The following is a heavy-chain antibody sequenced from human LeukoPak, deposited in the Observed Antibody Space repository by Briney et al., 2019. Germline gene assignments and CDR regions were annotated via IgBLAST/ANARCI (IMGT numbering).Heavy chain of an antibody. D-gene: IGHD6-13*01. CDR3: ARDGAYRTGWYYCEN. CDR1: GFTFSDYG. J-gene: IGHJ4*02. V-gene: IGHV3-33*01. Sequence: PGGSLRLSCAASGFTFSDYGMHWVRQAPGKGLEWVAIIWYDGSNKYYADSVKGRFTISRDNSKNTLYLQMNSLRAEDTAIYYCARDGAYRTGWYYCENWGQGTLDTVSS. CDR2: IWYDGSNK.